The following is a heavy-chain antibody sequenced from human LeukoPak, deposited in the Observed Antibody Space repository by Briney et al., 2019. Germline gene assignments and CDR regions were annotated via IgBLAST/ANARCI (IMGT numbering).Heavy chain of an antibody. V-gene: IGHV1-8*02. CDR3: ATSYGSGSWDY. Sequence: ASVKVSCKASGGTFSNHTINWVRQATGQGLEWMGWMNPNSGNTGYAQKFQGRVTMTRNTSISTAYMELSSLRSEDTAVYYCATSYGSGSWDYWGQGTLVTVSS. CDR2: MNPNSGNT. D-gene: IGHD3-10*01. J-gene: IGHJ4*02. CDR1: GGTFSNHT.